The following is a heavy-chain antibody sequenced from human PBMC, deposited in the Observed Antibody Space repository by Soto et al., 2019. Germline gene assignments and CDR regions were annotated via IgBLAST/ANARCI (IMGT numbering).Heavy chain of an antibody. Sequence: EVQLLESGGGLVQPGGSLRLSCAASGFTFSSYAMSWVRQAPGKGLEWVSAISGSGGSTYYADSVKGRFTISRDNSTNTLYRQMTSLRAEDTGVYYCARRSSGWYFDYWGQGTLVTVSS. CDR3: ARRSSGWYFDY. CDR2: ISGSGGST. V-gene: IGHV3-23*01. J-gene: IGHJ4*02. D-gene: IGHD6-19*01. CDR1: GFTFSSYA.